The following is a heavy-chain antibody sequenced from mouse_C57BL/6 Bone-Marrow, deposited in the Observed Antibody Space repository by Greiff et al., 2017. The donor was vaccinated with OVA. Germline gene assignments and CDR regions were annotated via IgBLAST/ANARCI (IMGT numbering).Heavy chain of an antibody. Sequence: DVQLVESGGGLVKPGGSLKLSCAASGFTFSDYGMHWVRQAPEKGLEWVAYISSGSSTIYYADTAKGRFTISRDNAKNTLFLQMTSLRSEDTAMYYCARHGYYSWFAYWGQGTLVTVSA. CDR2: ISSGSSTI. J-gene: IGHJ3*01. D-gene: IGHD2-3*01. CDR3: ARHGYYSWFAY. CDR1: GFTFSDYG. V-gene: IGHV5-17*01.